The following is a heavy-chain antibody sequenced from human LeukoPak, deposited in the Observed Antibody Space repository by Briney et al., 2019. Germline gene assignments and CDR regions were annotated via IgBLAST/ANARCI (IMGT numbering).Heavy chain of an antibody. Sequence: PSETLSLTCAVYGGSFSGYYWSWIRQPPGKGLEWIGEINHSGSTNYNPSLKSRVTISVDTSKNQFSLKLSSVTAADTAVYYCARGRIAVAGTPVYYYYGVDVWGQGTTVTVSS. D-gene: IGHD6-19*01. V-gene: IGHV4-34*01. CDR3: ARGRIAVAGTPVYYYYGVDV. CDR2: INHSGST. CDR1: GGSFSGYY. J-gene: IGHJ6*02.